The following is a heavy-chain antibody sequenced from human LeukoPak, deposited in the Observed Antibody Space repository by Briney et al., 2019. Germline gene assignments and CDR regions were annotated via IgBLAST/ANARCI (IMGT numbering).Heavy chain of an antibody. CDR1: GGSFSGYY. CDR3: ARIYDILTGRNANWFDP. D-gene: IGHD3-9*01. J-gene: IGHJ5*02. CDR2: INHSGST. Sequence: SETLSLTCAVYGGSFSGYYWSWIRQPPRKGLEWIGEINHSGSTNYNPSLKSRVTISVDTSKNQFSLKLSSVTAADTAVYYCARIYDILTGRNANWFDPWGQGTLVTVSS. V-gene: IGHV4-34*01.